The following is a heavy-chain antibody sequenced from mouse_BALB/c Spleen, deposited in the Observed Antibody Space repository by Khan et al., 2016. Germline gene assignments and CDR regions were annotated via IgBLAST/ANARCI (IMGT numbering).Heavy chain of an antibody. V-gene: IGHV1S81*02. CDR2: TNPTNGRT. D-gene: IGHD2-5*01. CDR1: GYTFTSYW. CDR3: ARIKKIVSTYFDY. J-gene: IGHJ2*01. Sequence: QVQLQQSGAELVKAGASVKMSCKASGYTFTSYWMHWVKQRLGRGLEWFAETNPTNGRTYYNEKFKSKATLTVDKSSSTAYMLLSGPTFDDAAVYYCARIKKIVSTYFDYWGQGTTLTVSS.